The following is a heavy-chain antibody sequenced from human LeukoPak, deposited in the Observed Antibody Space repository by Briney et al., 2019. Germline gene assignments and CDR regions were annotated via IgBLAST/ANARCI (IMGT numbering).Heavy chain of an antibody. D-gene: IGHD6-13*01. CDR2: SQTIKPNTCTT. V-gene: IGHV3-72*01. CDR3: VIVVTTSSGWYHFDN. Sequence: PGGSLRLSCAASGFTITDHHMEWVRQAPRKGVAWVGGSQTIKPNTCTTECAASVKRRFTISRDDSKNSLYLQLHSLKTEDTAVYYCVIVVTTSSGWYHFDNWGQGTLVTVSS. J-gene: IGHJ4*02. CDR1: GFTITDHH.